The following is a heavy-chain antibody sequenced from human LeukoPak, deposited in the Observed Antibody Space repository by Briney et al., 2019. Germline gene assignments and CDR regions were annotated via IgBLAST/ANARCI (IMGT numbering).Heavy chain of an antibody. CDR2: IYYSGST. D-gene: IGHD3-16*02. CDR1: GGSISSYN. Sequence: SETLSLTCTVSGGSISSYNWSWIRPPPGKGLGWIGYIYYSGSTNYNPSLKRRVTITVTTSKNQFTLKLSSVTAADTAVYYCASVSVYEAFDPWGQGTLVTVSS. CDR3: ASVSVYEAFDP. J-gene: IGHJ5*02. V-gene: IGHV4-59*01.